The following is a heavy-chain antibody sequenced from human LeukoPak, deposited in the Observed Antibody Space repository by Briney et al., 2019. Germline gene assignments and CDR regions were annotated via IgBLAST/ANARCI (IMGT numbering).Heavy chain of an antibody. D-gene: IGHD6-19*01. Sequence: ASVKVSCKASGYTFTGYYMHWVRQAPGQGLEWMGGINPNSGGTNYAQKFQGRVTMTRDTSISTAYMELSRLRSDDTAVYYCARDRTRTGYSSGWYHDYWGQGGMVTVSS. V-gene: IGHV1-2*02. J-gene: IGHJ4*02. CDR2: INPNSGGT. CDR1: GYTFTGYY. CDR3: ARDRTRTGYSSGWYHDY.